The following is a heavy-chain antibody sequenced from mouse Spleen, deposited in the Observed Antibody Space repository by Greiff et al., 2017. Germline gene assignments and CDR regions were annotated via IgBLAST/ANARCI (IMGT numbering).Heavy chain of an antibody. Sequence: QVQLQQPGAELVKPGASVKLSCKASGYTFTSYWMHWVKQRPGRGLEWIGRIDPNSGGTKYNEKFKDKATLTADKSSSTVYMELSRLTSEDSAVYFCARHEGPLYPYYFDYWGQGTTLTVSS. D-gene: IGHD2-1*01. CDR1: GYTFTSYW. CDR3: ARHEGPLYPYYFDY. J-gene: IGHJ2*01. CDR2: IDPNSGGT. V-gene: IGHV1-62-3*01.